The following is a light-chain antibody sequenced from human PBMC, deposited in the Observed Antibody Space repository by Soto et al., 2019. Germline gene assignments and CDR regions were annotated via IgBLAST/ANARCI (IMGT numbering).Light chain of an antibody. Sequence: EIVLTQSPGTLSLSPGERATLSCRASQSVSSSYLAWYQQKPGQAPRLLIYGASSRATGIPDRFSGSGSGTDLTLTISRLKPEDFTVYYCQQYGRSPLTFGGGTKVEIK. CDR3: QQYGRSPLT. CDR2: GAS. V-gene: IGKV3-20*01. J-gene: IGKJ4*01. CDR1: QSVSSSY.